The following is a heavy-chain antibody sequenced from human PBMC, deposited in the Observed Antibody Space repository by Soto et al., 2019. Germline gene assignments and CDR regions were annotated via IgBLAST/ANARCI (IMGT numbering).Heavy chain of an antibody. V-gene: IGHV4-59*01. D-gene: IGHD6-6*01. J-gene: IGHJ5*02. Sequence: SETLSLTCTVSGCSISSYYWSWIRQPPGKGLEWIGYIYYSGSTNYNPSLKSRVTISVDTSKNQFSLKLSSVTAADTAVYYCASALGSSSFWFDPWGQGTLVTVSS. CDR3: ASALGSSSFWFDP. CDR1: GCSISSYY. CDR2: IYYSGST.